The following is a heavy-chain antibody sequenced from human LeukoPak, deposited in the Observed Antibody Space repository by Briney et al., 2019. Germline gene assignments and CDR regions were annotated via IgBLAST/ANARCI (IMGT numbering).Heavy chain of an antibody. CDR3: VRAGLITMVRGVTSHYYYMDV. CDR2: INWNGGST. Sequence: PGGSLGLSCAASGLTFDDYGMSWVRQAPGKGLEWVSGINWNGGSTGYADSVKGRFTISRDNAKNSLYLQMNSLRAEDTALYYCVRAGLITMVRGVTSHYYYMDVWGKGTTVTVSS. CDR1: GLTFDDYG. J-gene: IGHJ6*03. D-gene: IGHD3-10*01. V-gene: IGHV3-20*04.